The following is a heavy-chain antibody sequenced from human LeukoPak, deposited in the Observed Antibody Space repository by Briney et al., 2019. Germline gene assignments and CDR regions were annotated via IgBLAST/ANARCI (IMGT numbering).Heavy chain of an antibody. CDR1: GVSISSGGYY. V-gene: IGHV4-31*03. CDR3: ARSPDNWNYVWFDP. J-gene: IGHJ5*02. Sequence: SETLSLTCTVSGVSISSGGYYWRWIRQHPGKGLEWIGYIYYSGSTYYNPSLKSRVTISVDTSKNQFSLKLSSVTAADTAVYYCARSPDNWNYVWFDPWGQGTLVTVSS. D-gene: IGHD1-7*01. CDR2: IYYSGST.